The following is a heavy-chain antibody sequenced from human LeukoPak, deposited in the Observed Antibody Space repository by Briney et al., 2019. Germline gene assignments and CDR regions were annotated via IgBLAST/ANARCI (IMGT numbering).Heavy chain of an antibody. D-gene: IGHD5-12*01. CDR1: GYSISSGYY. CDR3: ASGYSGYEGAFLNY. V-gene: IGHV4-38-2*01. Sequence: SETLSLTCAVSGYSISSGYYWGWIRQPPGKGLEWIGSIYHSGSTYYNPSLKSRVTISVDTSKNQFSLELSSVTAADTAVYYCASGYSGYEGAFLNYWGQGTLVTVSS. CDR2: IYHSGST. J-gene: IGHJ4*02.